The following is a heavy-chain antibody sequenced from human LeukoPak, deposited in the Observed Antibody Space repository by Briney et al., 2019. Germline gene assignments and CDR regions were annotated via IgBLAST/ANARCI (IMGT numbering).Heavy chain of an antibody. Sequence: GGSLRLSCAASGFTFSSYTMNWVRQAPGKGLEWVSSISSSSSYIYYADSVKGRFTISRDNAKNSLYLQMNSLRAEDTAVYYCATYPTGRFDPWGQGTLVTASS. V-gene: IGHV3-21*01. D-gene: IGHD2-8*02. CDR3: ATYPTGRFDP. CDR1: GFTFSSYT. CDR2: ISSSSSYI. J-gene: IGHJ5*02.